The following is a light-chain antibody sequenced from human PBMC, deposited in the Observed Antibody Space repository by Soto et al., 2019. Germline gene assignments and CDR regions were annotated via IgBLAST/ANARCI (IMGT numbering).Light chain of an antibody. J-gene: IGKJ1*01. V-gene: IGKV1-39*01. CDR2: AAS. CDR1: QSISIY. Sequence: DIQMTQSPSSLSASVGDRVTITCRASQSISIYLNWYQQKPGKAPKLLIYAASSLQSGVPSRISSSGAGADFTLTISSLQPEDFATYYCQQSYSTPGTFGQGTKVEIK. CDR3: QQSYSTPGT.